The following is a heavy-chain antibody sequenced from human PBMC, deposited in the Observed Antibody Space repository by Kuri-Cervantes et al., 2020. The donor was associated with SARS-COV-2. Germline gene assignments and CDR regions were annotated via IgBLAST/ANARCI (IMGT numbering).Heavy chain of an antibody. CDR1: GFTFSDYY. V-gene: IGHV3-66*01. D-gene: IGHD3-3*01. Sequence: ETLSLTCAASGFTFSDYYMSWVCQAPGKGLEWDSVIYSGGSTYYADSGKGRFTISRDNSKNTLYLQMNSLRAEDTAVYYCAREKSYYDFWSGYYTGSYFDYWGQGTLVTVSS. CDR2: IYSGGST. CDR3: AREKSYYDFWSGYYTGSYFDY. J-gene: IGHJ4*02.